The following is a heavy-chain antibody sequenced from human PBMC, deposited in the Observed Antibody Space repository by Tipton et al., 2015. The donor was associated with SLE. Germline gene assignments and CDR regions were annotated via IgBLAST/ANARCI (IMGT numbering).Heavy chain of an antibody. CDR3: ARSLSRKWTLDR. CDR1: GGSFSGYF. J-gene: IGHJ5*02. V-gene: IGHV4-59*12. Sequence: GLVKPSETLSLTCTVSGGSFSGYFWSWIRQPPGKGLEWIGGISYSGSTYYNPSLKSRVTISVDTSKNQFSLKLSSVTAADTAVYYCARSLSRKWTLDRWGQGTLVTVSS. D-gene: IGHD1-26*01. CDR2: ISYSGST.